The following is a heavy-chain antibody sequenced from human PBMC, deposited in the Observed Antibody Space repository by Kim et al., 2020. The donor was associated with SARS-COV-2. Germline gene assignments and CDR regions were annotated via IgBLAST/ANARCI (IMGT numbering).Heavy chain of an antibody. Sequence: SETLSLTCTVSGGSISSYYWSWIRQPPGKGLEWIGYIYYSGSTNYNPSLKSRVTISVDTSKNQFSLKLSSVTAADRAVYYCAKAGSGYSYGYAYWYFDLWGRGTLVTVSS. CDR3: AKAGSGYSYGYAYWYFDL. CDR2: IYYSGST. D-gene: IGHD5-18*01. J-gene: IGHJ2*01. V-gene: IGHV4-59*01. CDR1: GGSISSYY.